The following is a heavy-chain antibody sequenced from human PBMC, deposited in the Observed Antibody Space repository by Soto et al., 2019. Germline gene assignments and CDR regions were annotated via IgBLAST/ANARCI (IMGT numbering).Heavy chain of an antibody. Sequence: ASVKVSCKASGYPFTSYGISWVRQAPGQGFEWMGWISAYNGNTNYAQKLQGRVTMTTDTSTSTAYMELRSLRSNDTAVYYFARGDLPGIRRAYYYHYGIDVWGQGTPVTVTS. CDR2: ISAYNGNT. J-gene: IGHJ6*02. CDR1: GYPFTSYG. D-gene: IGHD2-21*01. CDR3: ARGDLPGIRRAYYYHYGIDV. V-gene: IGHV1-18*01.